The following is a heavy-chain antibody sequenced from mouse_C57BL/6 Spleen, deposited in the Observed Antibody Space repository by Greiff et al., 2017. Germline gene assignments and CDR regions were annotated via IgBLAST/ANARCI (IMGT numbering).Heavy chain of an antibody. V-gene: IGHV1-4*01. CDR1: GYTFTSYR. CDR2: INPSSGHT. Sequence: VQLQQPGAELARPGASVKMSCKASGYTFTSYRMHWVKQRPGQGLEWIGYINPSSGHTKYNQKFKDKATLTADKSSSTAYMQLSSLTSEDSAVYYCARESYYCGSEGDWGQGTSVTVSS. CDR3: ARESYYCGSEGD. D-gene: IGHD1-1*01. J-gene: IGHJ4*01.